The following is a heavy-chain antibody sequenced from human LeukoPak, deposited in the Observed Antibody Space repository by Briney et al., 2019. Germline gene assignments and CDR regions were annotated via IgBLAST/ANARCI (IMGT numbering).Heavy chain of an antibody. CDR1: GGSISSYY. Sequence: PSETLSLTCTVSGGSISSYYWSWIRQPPGKGLEWIGYIYYSGSTNYNPSLKSRVTISVDTSKNQFSLKLSSVTAADTAVYYCARANHKSPPLFDCWGQGTLVTVSS. J-gene: IGHJ4*02. D-gene: IGHD1-14*01. CDR3: ARANHKSPPLFDC. V-gene: IGHV4-59*01. CDR2: IYYSGST.